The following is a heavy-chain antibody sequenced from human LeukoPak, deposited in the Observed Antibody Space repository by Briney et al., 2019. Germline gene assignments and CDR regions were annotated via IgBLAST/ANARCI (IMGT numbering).Heavy chain of an antibody. J-gene: IGHJ6*03. CDR2: RCDDGRD. CDR1: GVSISTSC. V-gene: IGHV4-59*01. Sequence: SETLSLTCTVSGVSISTSCWSWIRQSPGRGLEWVGYRCDDGRDLYNPSLRSRVSRVTISVDASEKQFSLSLRSVTAADTAMYYCARVPRSYYYYYYMDVWGKGTTVTVSS. CDR3: ARVPRSYYYYYYMDV.